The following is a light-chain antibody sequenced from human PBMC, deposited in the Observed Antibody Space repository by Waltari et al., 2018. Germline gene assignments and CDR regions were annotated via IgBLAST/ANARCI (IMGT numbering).Light chain of an antibody. J-gene: IGKJ1*01. CDR1: LTVSSK. CDR2: GAS. Sequence: EIVMTQSPANLSVSPGERANLPFRANLTVSSKLAWYQQKPGQAPMLLIYGASTRATGVPARFSGSGFGTEFTLTISSLQSEDFAVYYCQQYNNWSRTFGQGTKVEIK. V-gene: IGKV3-15*01. CDR3: QQYNNWSRT.